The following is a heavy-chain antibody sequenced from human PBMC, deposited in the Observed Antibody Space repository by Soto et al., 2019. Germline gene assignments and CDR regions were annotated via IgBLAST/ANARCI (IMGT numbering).Heavy chain of an antibody. Sequence: WGSLRLSCAASGFTFSSYSMNWVRQAPGKGLEWVSSISSSSSYIYYADSVKGRFTISRDNAKNSLYLQMNSLRAEDTAVYYCARDRYCSSTSCSSWFDPWGQGTLVTVS. D-gene: IGHD2-2*01. J-gene: IGHJ5*02. CDR3: ARDRYCSSTSCSSWFDP. V-gene: IGHV3-21*01. CDR2: ISSSSSYI. CDR1: GFTFSSYS.